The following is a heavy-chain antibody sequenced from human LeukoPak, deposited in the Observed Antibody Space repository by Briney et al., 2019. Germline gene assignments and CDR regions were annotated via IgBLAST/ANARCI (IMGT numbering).Heavy chain of an antibody. Sequence: GASVKVSCKASGYTFTGYYMHCVRHAPGQGLECMGWINPNSGGTNYAQKFQGRVTMTRDTSISTAYMELSRLRSDDTAVYYCARAAVGKGAFDIWGQGTMVTVSS. CDR3: ARAAVGKGAFDI. CDR2: INPNSGGT. V-gene: IGHV1-2*02. D-gene: IGHD6-19*01. J-gene: IGHJ3*02. CDR1: GYTFTGYY.